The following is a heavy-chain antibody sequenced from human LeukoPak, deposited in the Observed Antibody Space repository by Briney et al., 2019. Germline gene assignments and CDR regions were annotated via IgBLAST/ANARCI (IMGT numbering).Heavy chain of an antibody. V-gene: IGHV5-51*01. CDR3: ARPITMVRGVIANIDY. CDR2: IYPGDSDT. J-gene: IGHJ4*02. D-gene: IGHD3-10*01. CDR1: GYSFTSYW. Sequence: GESLKISCKGSGYSFTSYWIGWVRQVPGKGLEWMGIIYPGDSDTRYSPSFQGQVTISADKSISTAYLQWSSLKASDTAMYYCARPITMVRGVIANIDYWGQGTLVTVSS.